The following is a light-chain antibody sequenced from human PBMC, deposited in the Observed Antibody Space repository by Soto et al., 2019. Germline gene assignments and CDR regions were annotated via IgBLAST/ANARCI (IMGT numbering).Light chain of an antibody. Sequence: QSALAQPPSASGSPGQSVTISCTGTSSDVGAYDYVSWYQQHPGKAPKLVISEVTERPSGVPDRFSGSKSGNTASLTVSGLQAEDEAEYYCASYAGNNKFVLFGGGTKLTVL. V-gene: IGLV2-8*01. CDR1: SSDVGAYDY. CDR2: EVT. J-gene: IGLJ2*01. CDR3: ASYAGNNKFVL.